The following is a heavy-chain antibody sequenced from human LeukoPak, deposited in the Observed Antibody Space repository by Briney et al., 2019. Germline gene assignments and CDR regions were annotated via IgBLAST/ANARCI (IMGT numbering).Heavy chain of an antibody. V-gene: IGHV1-69*06. D-gene: IGHD3-10*01. Sequence: SVKVSCKASGGTFSSYAISWVRQAPGQGLEWMGGIIPIVGTSNYAQTFQGRVTITADKSTSKAYMELSSLRSEDTAVYYCARDRTLWFGDGLVYFDYWGQGTLVTVSS. CDR2: IIPIVGTS. CDR1: GGTFSSYA. J-gene: IGHJ4*02. CDR3: ARDRTLWFGDGLVYFDY.